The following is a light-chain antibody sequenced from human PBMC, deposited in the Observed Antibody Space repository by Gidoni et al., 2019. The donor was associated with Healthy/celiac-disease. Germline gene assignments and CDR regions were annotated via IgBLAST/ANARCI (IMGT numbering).Light chain of an antibody. J-gene: IGKJ1*01. CDR3: QQANSFPRT. CDR1: QGISSC. CDR2: AAS. V-gene: IGKV1-12*01. Sequence: DIQMTQSPSSVSASVGDRVTITCRASQGISSCLAWDQQKPGKAPKLLIYAASSLQSGVPSRFSGSGSGTDFTLTISSLQPEDFATYYCQQANSFPRTFGQGTKVEIK.